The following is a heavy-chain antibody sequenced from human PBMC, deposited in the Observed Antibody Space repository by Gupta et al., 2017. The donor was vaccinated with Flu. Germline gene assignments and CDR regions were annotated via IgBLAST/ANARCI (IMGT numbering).Heavy chain of an antibody. CDR3: TREDYYDGAIVY. CDR1: GFTFGDYA. CDR2: SRSKADGETT. Sequence: EVQLVESGGGLVQPGRSLRLSCTASGFTFGDYAMSWVRQAPGKGLEWVGLSRSKADGETTEYAASVKDRFTISRDDSKSIAYLQMNSLKTDDTAVYYCTREDYYDGAIVYWGQGTRVTVSA. D-gene: IGHD3-22*01. J-gene: IGHJ4*02. V-gene: IGHV3-49*04.